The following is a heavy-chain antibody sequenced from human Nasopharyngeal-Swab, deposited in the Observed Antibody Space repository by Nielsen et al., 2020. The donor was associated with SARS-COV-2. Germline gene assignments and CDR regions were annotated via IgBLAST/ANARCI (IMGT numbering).Heavy chain of an antibody. CDR3: AREVALIAAAGAREDWFDP. J-gene: IGHJ5*02. D-gene: IGHD6-13*01. CDR1: GCSISSGGYY. Sequence: SETLSLTCTVSGCSISSGGYYWSWVHPHPGKGLVWIGYIYNSGSTYYNPFIKSRVTISVDTSKNQFSLKLSAVTVADTAVYYCAREVALIAAAGAREDWFDPWGQGTLVTVSS. CDR2: IYNSGST. V-gene: IGHV4-31*03.